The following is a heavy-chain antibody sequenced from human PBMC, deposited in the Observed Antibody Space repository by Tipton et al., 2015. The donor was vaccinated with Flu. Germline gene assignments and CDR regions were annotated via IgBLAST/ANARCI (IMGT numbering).Heavy chain of an antibody. V-gene: IGHV5-51*01. CDR3: ARLEAYCGGDCLGAGAFDI. J-gene: IGHJ3*02. CDR1: GYSFTSYW. CDR2: IYPGDSDT. Sequence: QLVQSGAEVKKPGESLKISCKGSGYSFTSYWIGWVRQMPGKGLEWMGIIYPGDSDTRYSPSFQGQVTISADKSISTAYLQWSSLKASDTAMYYCARLEAYCGGDCLGAGAFDIWGQGTMVTVSP. D-gene: IGHD2-21*01.